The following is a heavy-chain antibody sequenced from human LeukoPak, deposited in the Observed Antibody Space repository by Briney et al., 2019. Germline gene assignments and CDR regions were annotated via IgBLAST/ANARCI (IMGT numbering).Heavy chain of an antibody. J-gene: IGHJ4*02. CDR2: INPNSGGT. V-gene: IGHV1-2*02. CDR1: GYTFTGYY. D-gene: IGHD2-2*01. CDR3: AGDCSSTSCYGGGYSGYDYRFDY. Sequence: ASVKVSCKASGYTFTGYYMHWVRQAPGQGLEWMGWINPNSGGTNYAQKFQGRVTMTRDTSISTAYMELSRLRAEDTAVYYCAGDCSSTSCYGGGYSGYDYRFDYWGQGTLVTVSS.